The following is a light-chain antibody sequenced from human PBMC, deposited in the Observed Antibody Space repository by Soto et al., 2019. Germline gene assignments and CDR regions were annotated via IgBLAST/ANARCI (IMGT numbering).Light chain of an antibody. CDR1: SSNIGGNS. CDR2: DDD. J-gene: IGLJ1*01. CDR3: GSWDSSLSVYV. V-gene: IGLV1-51*01. Sequence: QSVLTQPPSVSAAPGQNVTISCSGSSSNIGGNSVSWYQQLPGTAPKLLIYDDDKRPSGIPDRFSGSKSGTSATLGITGFQNGDEADYYCGSWDSSLSVYVFANGTKVTVL.